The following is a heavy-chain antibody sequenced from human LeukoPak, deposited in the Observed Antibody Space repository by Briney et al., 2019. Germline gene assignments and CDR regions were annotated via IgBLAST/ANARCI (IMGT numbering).Heavy chain of an antibody. CDR1: GFTFDDYA. J-gene: IGHJ4*02. V-gene: IGHV3-43*02. CDR3: SKAGDTNYYRHGDY. Sequence: GGSLRLSCAASGFTFDDYAMHWVRQAPGKGLEWVSVISGNSGATYYADSVKGRFTISRDNAKNTVYLQMNNLRGEDTALYYCSKAGDTNYYRHGDYWGQGTLVTVSS. CDR2: ISGNSGAT. D-gene: IGHD4-11*01.